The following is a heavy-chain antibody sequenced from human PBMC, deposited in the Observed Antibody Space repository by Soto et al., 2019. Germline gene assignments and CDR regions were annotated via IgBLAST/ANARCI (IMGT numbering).Heavy chain of an antibody. J-gene: IGHJ4*02. V-gene: IGHV4-59*01. CDR2: IYYTGST. CDR3: ARVRDGYNLAFDY. Sequence: PSETLSLTCTVSGAAISSYYWSWIRQPPGKGLEWIGYIYYTGSTNYNPPLKSRVTISVDTSKNHFSLKLTSVTAADTAVYYCARVRDGYNLAFDYWGQGTLVTVS. D-gene: IGHD5-12*01. CDR1: GAAISSYY.